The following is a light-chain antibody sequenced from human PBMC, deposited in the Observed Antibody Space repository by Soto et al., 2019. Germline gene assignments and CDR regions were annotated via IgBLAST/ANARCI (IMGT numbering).Light chain of an antibody. CDR3: QQYYSYPRT. J-gene: IGKJ1*01. CDR1: QSISSY. CDR2: AAS. Sequence: DIQMTQSPSSLSASVGDRVTITCRASQSISSYLNWYQQKPGKAPKLLIYAASTLQSGVPSRFSGSGSGTDFTLTISCLQSEDFATYYCQQYYSYPRTFGQGTKVDTK. V-gene: IGKV1-39*01.